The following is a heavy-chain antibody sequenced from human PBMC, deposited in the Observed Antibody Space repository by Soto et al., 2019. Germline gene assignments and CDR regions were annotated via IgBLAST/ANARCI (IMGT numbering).Heavy chain of an antibody. J-gene: IGHJ3*02. CDR3: AKATATGGGAFDI. V-gene: IGHV3-23*01. D-gene: IGHD2-8*02. CDR1: GFICISYD. CDR2: ILVDGRT. Sequence: PGGSLRLSCAASGFICISYDIIFFRHSPGKGLEWVSTILVDGRTFYVDSVKGRFTISRDTSQNTVYLQMNSLTAGDTALYYCAKATATGGGAFDICGQGTMVTVSS.